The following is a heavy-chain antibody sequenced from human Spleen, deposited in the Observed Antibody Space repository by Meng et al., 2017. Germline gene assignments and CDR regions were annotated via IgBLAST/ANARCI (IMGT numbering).Heavy chain of an antibody. CDR3: AKGLWFGESGTAMGV. CDR1: GFTFSSPA. D-gene: IGHD3-10*01. CDR2: ISGSTTTT. Sequence: GESLKISCAASGFTFSSPAMSWVRQAPGKGLDWVSVISGSTTTTYYADSVKGRFTISRDNSKNTLYLQMNSLRAEDTAIYCCAKGLWFGESGTAMGVWGQGNTV. J-gene: IGHJ6*02. V-gene: IGHV3-23*01.